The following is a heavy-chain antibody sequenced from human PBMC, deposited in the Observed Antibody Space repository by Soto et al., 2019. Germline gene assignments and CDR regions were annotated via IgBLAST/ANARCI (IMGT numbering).Heavy chain of an antibody. D-gene: IGHD6-25*01. CDR3: VRGASGRDPLPEY. V-gene: IGHV1-8*01. CDR1: VYTFTSYV. Sequence: APLKVSFKASVYTFTSYVINGVRQATGQGLEWMGWMNPNSGNTGYAQKFQGRATMTRNTSISTGYIELSSLRSEDPAVYYCVRGASGRDPLPEYWGQGTLVTVSS. J-gene: IGHJ4*02. CDR2: MNPNSGNT.